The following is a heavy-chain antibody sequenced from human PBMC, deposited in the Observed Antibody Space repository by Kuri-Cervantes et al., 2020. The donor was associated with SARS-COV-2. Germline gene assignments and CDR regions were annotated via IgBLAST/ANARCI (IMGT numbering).Heavy chain of an antibody. CDR1: GYTFTSYA. CDR2: INAGNGNT. D-gene: IGHD2-15*01. Sequence: ASVKVSCKASGYTFTSYAMHWVRQAPGQRLEWMGWINAGNGNTKYSQKFQGRVTITRDTSASTAYMELSSLRPEDTAVYYCATTSGYCSGGSCHGNYWGQGTLVTVSS. J-gene: IGHJ4*02. CDR3: ATTSGYCSGGSCHGNY. V-gene: IGHV1-3*01.